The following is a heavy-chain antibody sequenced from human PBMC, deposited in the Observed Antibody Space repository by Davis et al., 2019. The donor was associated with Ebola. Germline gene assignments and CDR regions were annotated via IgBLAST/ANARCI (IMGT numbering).Heavy chain of an antibody. J-gene: IGHJ5*02. CDR1: GFTFSSYG. CDR2: ISYDGSNK. Sequence: GESLKISCAASGFTFSSYGMHWVRQAPGKGLEWVAVISYDGSNKYYADSVKGRFTISRDNSKNTLYLQMNSLRAEDTAVYYCAKDRRDIVGEDIVVVVAATWGQGTLVTVSS. D-gene: IGHD2-15*01. V-gene: IGHV3-30*18. CDR3: AKDRRDIVGEDIVVVVAAT.